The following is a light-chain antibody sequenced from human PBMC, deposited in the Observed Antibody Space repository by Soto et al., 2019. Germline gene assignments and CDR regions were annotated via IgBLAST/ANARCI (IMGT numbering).Light chain of an antibody. V-gene: IGKV1-39*01. CDR2: AAS. Sequence: DIQMTQSPSSLSASVGDRVTITCRASQSISSYVTCYQQKPGKAPQLLFYAASSLQSGVPSRFSGGGSGTDFTLTIRSLQPEDFATYYFQQSYSNPLTFGGGTQVEIK. CDR3: QQSYSNPLT. J-gene: IGKJ4*01. CDR1: QSISSY.